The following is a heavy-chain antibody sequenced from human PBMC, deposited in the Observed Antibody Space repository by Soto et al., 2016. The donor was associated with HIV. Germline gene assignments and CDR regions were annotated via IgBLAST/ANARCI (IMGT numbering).Heavy chain of an antibody. CDR1: GDTFSSYG. V-gene: IGHV1-69*10. Sequence: QVQLVQSGAEVKKPGSSVKVSCKASGDTFSSYGINWVRQAPGQGLEWMGGIIPILDIANYAQKFQGRVTITADKSTSTAYMELSSLRSEDTAVYYCARSFSGSYTYYYYGMDVWGQGTTVTVSS. D-gene: IGHD3-10*01. J-gene: IGHJ6*02. CDR2: IIPILDIA. CDR3: ARSFSGSYTYYYYGMDV.